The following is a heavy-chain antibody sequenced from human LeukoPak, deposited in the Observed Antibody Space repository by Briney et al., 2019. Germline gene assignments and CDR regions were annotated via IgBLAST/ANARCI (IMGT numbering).Heavy chain of an antibody. V-gene: IGHV3-30*04. D-gene: IGHD3-3*01. CDR1: GFTFSSYA. J-gene: IGHJ4*02. CDR2: ISYDGSNK. CDR3: ATIYYDFWSGYRKNFDY. Sequence: GGSLRLSCAASGFTFSSYAMHWVRQAPGKGLEWVAVISYDGSNKYYADSVKGRFTISRDNSKSTLYLQMNSLRAEDTAVYYCATIYYDFWSGYRKNFDYWGQGTLVTVSS.